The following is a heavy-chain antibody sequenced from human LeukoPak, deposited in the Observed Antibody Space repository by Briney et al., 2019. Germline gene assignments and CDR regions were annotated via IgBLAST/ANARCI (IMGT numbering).Heavy chain of an antibody. CDR3: ARFWGSSCYNMGNGSDP. D-gene: IGHD6-13*01. CDR2: IYYSGST. J-gene: IGHJ5*02. V-gene: IGHV4-59*08. Sequence: HPSETLSLTCTVSGGSISSYYWSWIRQPPGKGLEWIGYIYYSGSTNYNPSLKSRVTISVDTSKNQFSLKLSSVTAADTAVYYCARFWGSSCYNMGNGSDPGGREPLVTVSS. CDR1: GGSISSYY.